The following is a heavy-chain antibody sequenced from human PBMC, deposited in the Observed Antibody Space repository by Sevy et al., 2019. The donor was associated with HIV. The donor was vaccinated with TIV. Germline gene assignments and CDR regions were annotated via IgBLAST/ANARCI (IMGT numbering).Heavy chain of an antibody. D-gene: IGHD2-8*02. CDR1: GFTFTYAW. V-gene: IGHV3-15*01. J-gene: IGHJ6*02. CDR2: HNAKPDGGTT. Sequence: GGSLRLSCAASGFTFTYAWMSWVRRAPGKGLEWVGHHNAKPDGGTTDYAAPVKGRFTISRDDSRNTLYLQMNSLKTEDTAVYYCATDPIIVLLVTDGVDVWGQGTTVTVSS. CDR3: ATDPIIVLLVTDGVDV.